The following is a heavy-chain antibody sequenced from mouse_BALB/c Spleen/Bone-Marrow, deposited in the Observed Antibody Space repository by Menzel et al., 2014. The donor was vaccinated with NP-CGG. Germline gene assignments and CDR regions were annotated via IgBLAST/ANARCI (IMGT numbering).Heavy chain of an antibody. CDR2: INPDSSTI. V-gene: IGHV4-1*02. J-gene: IGHJ3*01. Sequence: EVKVIESGGGLVQPGGSLKLSCAASGFDFSRYWVTWVRQAPGKGLERIGEINPDSSTINYTPSLKDKFIISRDNAKNTLYLQMSKVRSEDTALYYCAKNYYYGYVAYWGQGTLVTVSA. CDR1: GFDFSRYW. D-gene: IGHD1-2*01. CDR3: AKNYYYGYVAY.